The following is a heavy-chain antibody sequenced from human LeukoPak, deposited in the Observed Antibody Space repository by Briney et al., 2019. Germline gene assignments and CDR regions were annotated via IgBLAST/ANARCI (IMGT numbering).Heavy chain of an antibody. CDR3: AKVYDSSGYYYVEGYFDY. D-gene: IGHD3-22*01. V-gene: IGHV3-23*01. J-gene: IGHJ4*02. Sequence: GGSLRLSCAASGFTFSSYAMSWVRQAPGKGLEWVSAISGSGGSTYYADSVKGRFTISRDNSKNTLYLQINSLRAEDTAVYYCAKVYDSSGYYYVEGYFDYWGQGTLVTVSS. CDR1: GFTFSSYA. CDR2: ISGSGGST.